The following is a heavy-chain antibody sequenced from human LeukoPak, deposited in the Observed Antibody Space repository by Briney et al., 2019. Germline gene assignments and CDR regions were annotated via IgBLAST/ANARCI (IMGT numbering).Heavy chain of an antibody. D-gene: IGHD6-19*01. CDR1: GGTFSSYA. V-gene: IGHV1-69*13. CDR2: IIPIFGTA. CDR3: AKAGFTSGYDAFDI. Sequence: ASVKVSCKASGGTFSSYAISWVRQAPGQGLEWMGGIIPIFGTANYAQKFQGRVTITADESTSTAYMELSSLRAEDTAVYYCAKAGFTSGYDAFDIWGQGTMVTVSS. J-gene: IGHJ3*02.